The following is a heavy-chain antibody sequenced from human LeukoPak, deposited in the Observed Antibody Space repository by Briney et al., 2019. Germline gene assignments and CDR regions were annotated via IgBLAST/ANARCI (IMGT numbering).Heavy chain of an antibody. CDR1: GFTVSSNY. CDR2: IYSGGST. Sequence: GGSLRLSCAASGFTVSSNYMSWVRQAPGKGLEWVSVIYSGGSTYYADSVKGRFTISRDNSKNTLYLQMNSLRAEDTAVYYCARVDWGYDILTGYYRRYYYYYMDVWGKGTTVTISS. J-gene: IGHJ6*03. V-gene: IGHV3-53*01. D-gene: IGHD3-9*01. CDR3: ARVDWGYDILTGYYRRYYYYYMDV.